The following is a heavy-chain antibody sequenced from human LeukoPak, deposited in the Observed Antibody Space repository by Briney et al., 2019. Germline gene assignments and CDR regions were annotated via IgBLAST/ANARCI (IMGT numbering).Heavy chain of an antibody. CDR2: ISYDGSNT. CDR3: ARGEFSSSPLDY. CDR1: GFTFSTYA. D-gene: IGHD6-13*01. Sequence: GGSLRLPFAAPGFTFSTYALHWVRQPPGKGLEGVAVISYDGSNTQHADSVKGRFTISKDNSKNTLYLQMNSLRAEDTAVYYCARGEFSSSPLDYWGQGTLVTVSS. V-gene: IGHV3-30-3*01. J-gene: IGHJ4*02.